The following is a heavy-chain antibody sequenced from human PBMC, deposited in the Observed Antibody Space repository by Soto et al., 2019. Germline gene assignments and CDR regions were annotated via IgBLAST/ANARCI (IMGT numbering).Heavy chain of an antibody. CDR2: ISGSGGST. J-gene: IGHJ3*01. D-gene: IGHD1-1*01. V-gene: IGHV3-23*01. Sequence: EVQLLESGGGLGQPGGSLRLSCEASGFTFSSYAMSWGRQAPGKGLEWVAGISGSGGSTYYADSVKGRFTTSSDSSKTTVYLQMNGLRPDDTAVYYCATWHEREHAYDVWGQGTTVTVSS. CDR1: GFTFSSYA. CDR3: ATWHEREHAYDV.